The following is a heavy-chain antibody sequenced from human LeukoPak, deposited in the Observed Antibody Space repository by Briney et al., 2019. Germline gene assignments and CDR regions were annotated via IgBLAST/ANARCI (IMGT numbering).Heavy chain of an antibody. Sequence: GASVKVSCKASGGTFSSYAISWVRQAPGQGLEWMGGIIPIFGTANYAQKFQGRVTITADESTSTAYMELSSLRSGDTAVYYCARGDYYDTRREYYYGMDVWGQGTTVTVSS. CDR1: GGTFSSYA. V-gene: IGHV1-69*13. CDR3: ARGDYYDTRREYYYGMDV. J-gene: IGHJ6*02. CDR2: IIPIFGTA. D-gene: IGHD3-22*01.